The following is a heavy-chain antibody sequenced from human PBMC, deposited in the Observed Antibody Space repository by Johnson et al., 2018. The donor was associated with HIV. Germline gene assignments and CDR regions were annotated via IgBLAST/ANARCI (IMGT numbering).Heavy chain of an antibody. CDR2: INWHGANT. D-gene: IGHD2-21*02. CDR1: GFTFNDPG. Sequence: VQPVESGGGVVRPGGSLRLSCATSGFTFNDPGMTWVRQAPGMGLEWVCDINWHGANTAYADSVKGRFTISRDNAKNSLYLHMNSLRVEDTALYYCVRVGKYCDDDCHSGVDAFDIWGQGTMVTVSS. V-gene: IGHV3-20*04. J-gene: IGHJ3*02. CDR3: VRVGKYCDDDCHSGVDAFDI.